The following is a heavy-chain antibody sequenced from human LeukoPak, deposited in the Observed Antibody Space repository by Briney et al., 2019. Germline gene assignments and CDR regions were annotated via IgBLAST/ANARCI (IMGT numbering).Heavy chain of an antibody. CDR2: TYYRSKWYN. CDR3: ARRHPYYYGMDV. CDR1: GDSVSSISAA. V-gene: IGHV6-1*01. J-gene: IGHJ6*02. Sequence: SPTLALPCAICGDSVSSISAAWNWIRQSPSRGLECQGRTYYRSKWYNDYAVSVKSRITINPDTSKNQFSLQLNSVTPEDTAVYYCARRHPYYYGMDVWGQGTTVTVSS.